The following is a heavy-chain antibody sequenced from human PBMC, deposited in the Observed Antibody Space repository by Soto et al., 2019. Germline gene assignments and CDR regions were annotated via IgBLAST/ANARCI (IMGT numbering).Heavy chain of an antibody. CDR2: INPSGGGT. CDR1: GYTFTSYY. D-gene: IGHD6-13*01. Sequence: VASVKVSCKASGYTFTSYYMHWVRQAPGQGLEWMGIINPSGGGTSYAQKFQGRVTMTRDTSTSTVYMELSSLRSEDTAVYYCARDPNHIAAAVGYFDYWGQGTLVTVSS. V-gene: IGHV1-46*01. J-gene: IGHJ4*02. CDR3: ARDPNHIAAAVGYFDY.